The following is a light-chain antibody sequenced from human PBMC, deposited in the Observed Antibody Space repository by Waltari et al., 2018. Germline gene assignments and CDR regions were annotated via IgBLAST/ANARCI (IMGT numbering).Light chain of an antibody. V-gene: IGLV1-44*01. CDR3: STWDDILGGPV. J-gene: IGLJ3*02. CDR2: RLE. CDR1: SSHIGATD. Sequence: QSVLTQPPSASGTPGQRVSFSCSGGSSHIGATDVNWYQQLPGTAPKLLLPRLEQRPSGVPDRFAGSKSGTSASLAISGLQSEDEADYFCSTWDDILGGPVFGGGTKVTVL.